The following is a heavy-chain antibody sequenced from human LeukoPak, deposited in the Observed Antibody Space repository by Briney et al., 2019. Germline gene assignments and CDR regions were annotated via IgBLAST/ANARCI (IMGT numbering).Heavy chain of an antibody. CDR1: GFTFSSYG. Sequence: GGSLRLSCAASGFTFSSYGMHCVRQAPGKGLEWLAFIRYDGSNKYYADSVKGRFTISRDNSKNTLYLQMNSLRAEDTAVYYCAKEHLRNGDYFDYWGQGTLVTVSS. CDR3: AKEHLRNGDYFDY. J-gene: IGHJ4*02. V-gene: IGHV3-30*02. D-gene: IGHD1-1*01. CDR2: IRYDGSNK.